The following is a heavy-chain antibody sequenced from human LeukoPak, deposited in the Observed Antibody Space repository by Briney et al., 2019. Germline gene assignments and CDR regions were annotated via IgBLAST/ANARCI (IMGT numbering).Heavy chain of an antibody. CDR1: GFTFSSYS. CDR2: ISSSSSTI. V-gene: IGHV3-48*01. CDR3: ARMEVSNWGGIGGFDP. Sequence: PGGPLRLSCAASGFTFSSYSMNWVRQAPGKGLEWVSYISSSSSTIYYADSVKGRFTISRDNAKNSLYLQMNSLRAEDTAVYYCARMEVSNWGGIGGFDPRGQGTLVTVSS. D-gene: IGHD7-27*01. J-gene: IGHJ5*02.